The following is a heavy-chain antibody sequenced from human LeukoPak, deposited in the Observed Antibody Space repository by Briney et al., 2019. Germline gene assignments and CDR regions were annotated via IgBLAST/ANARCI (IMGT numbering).Heavy chain of an antibody. V-gene: IGHV1-2*02. CDR3: ARVLIASSHCTNGVCFGY. CDR1: GYTFTGYY. D-gene: IGHD2-8*01. Sequence: ASVKVSCKASGYTFTGYYMHWVRRAPGQGLEWMGWINPNSGGTNYAQKFQGRVTMTRDTSISTAYMELSRLRSDDTAVYYCARVLIASSHCTNGVCFGYWGQGTLVTVSS. J-gene: IGHJ4*02. CDR2: INPNSGGT.